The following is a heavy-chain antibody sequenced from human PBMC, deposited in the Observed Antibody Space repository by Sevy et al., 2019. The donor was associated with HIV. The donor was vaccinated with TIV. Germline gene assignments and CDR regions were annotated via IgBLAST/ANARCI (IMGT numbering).Heavy chain of an antibody. CDR3: ARGKLELRGYYYYYMDV. D-gene: IGHD1-7*01. CDR2: ISYDGRNK. Sequence: GGSLRLSCAASGFTFSSYAMHWVRQAPGKGLEWVAVISYDGRNKYYADSVKGRFTISRDNSKNTLYLQMNSLRAEDTAVYYCARGKLELRGYYYYYMDVWGKGTTVTVSS. V-gene: IGHV3-30*04. J-gene: IGHJ6*03. CDR1: GFTFSSYA.